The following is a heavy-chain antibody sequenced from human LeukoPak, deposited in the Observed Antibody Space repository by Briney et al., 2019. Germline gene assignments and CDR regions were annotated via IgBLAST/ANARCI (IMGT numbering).Heavy chain of an antibody. V-gene: IGHV4-4*07. CDR1: GGSISNHF. CDR3: ARGAASGNFDY. Sequence: SETLSLTCTVSGGSISNHFWSWIRQPAGKGLEWIGRIYDNESTNYNPSLRSRVTMSVDTSNNQFPLKLSSVTAADTAVYYCARGAASGNFDYWGQGTLVTVSP. J-gene: IGHJ4*02. CDR2: IYDNEST. D-gene: IGHD1-26*01.